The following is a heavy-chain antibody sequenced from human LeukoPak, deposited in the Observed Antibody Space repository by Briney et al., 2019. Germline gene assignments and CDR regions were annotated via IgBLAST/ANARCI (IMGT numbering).Heavy chain of an antibody. CDR1: GYTFTSYA. V-gene: IGHV1-3*01. J-gene: IGHJ6*02. Sequence: ASVKVSCKASGYTFTSYAMHWVRQAPGQRLGWMGWINAGNGNTKYSQKFQGRVTITRDTSASTAYMELSSLRSEDTAVYYCARDPPTAMVYYYGMDVWGQGTTVTVSS. CDR2: INAGNGNT. CDR3: ARDPPTAMVYYYGMDV. D-gene: IGHD5-18*01.